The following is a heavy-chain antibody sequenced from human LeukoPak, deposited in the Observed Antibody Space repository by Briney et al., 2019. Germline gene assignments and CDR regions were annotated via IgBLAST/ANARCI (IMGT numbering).Heavy chain of an antibody. CDR1: GFTFSSYA. V-gene: IGHV3-23*01. Sequence: GGSLRLSCAASGFTFSSYAMSWVRQAPGKGLEWVSAISGSGGSTYYADSVKGRFTISRDNSKNTLYLQMNSLRAEGTAVYYCAKVGYGSGSYWFDPWGQGTLVTVSS. CDR3: AKVGYGSGSYWFDP. D-gene: IGHD3-10*01. J-gene: IGHJ5*02. CDR2: ISGSGGST.